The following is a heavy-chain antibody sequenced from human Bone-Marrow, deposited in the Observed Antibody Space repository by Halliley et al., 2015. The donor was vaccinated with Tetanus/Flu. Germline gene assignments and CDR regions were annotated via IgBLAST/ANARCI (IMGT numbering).Heavy chain of an antibody. J-gene: IGHJ6*02. D-gene: IGHD1-1*01. CDR1: GGSISSYY. V-gene: IGHV4-59*01. CDR2: IFYTGNT. CDR3: ARVERGGMDV. Sequence: TLSLTCTVSGGSISSYYWTWIRQPPGEGLEWIGDIFYTGNTNYNPSLESRVTTSLEMSKNQFSLNLRSVTAADTAVYYCARVERGGMDVWGQGTTVTVSS.